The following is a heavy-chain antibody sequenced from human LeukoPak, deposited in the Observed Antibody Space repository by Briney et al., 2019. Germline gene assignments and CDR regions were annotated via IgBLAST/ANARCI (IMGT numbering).Heavy chain of an antibody. CDR3: ASGDLYSSSWYPPDAFDI. J-gene: IGHJ3*02. CDR1: GFTFSSYS. D-gene: IGHD6-13*01. Sequence: PGGSLRLSCAASGFTFSSYSMNWVRQAPGKGLEWVSSISSSSSYIYYADSVKGRFTISRDNAKNSLYLQMTSLRAEDTAVYYCASGDLYSSSWYPPDAFDIWGQGTMVTVSS. CDR2: ISSSSSYI. V-gene: IGHV3-21*01.